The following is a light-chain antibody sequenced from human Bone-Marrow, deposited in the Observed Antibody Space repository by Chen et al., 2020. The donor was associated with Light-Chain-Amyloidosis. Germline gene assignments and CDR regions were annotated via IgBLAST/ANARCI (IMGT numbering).Light chain of an antibody. CDR1: NSDVGRYDY. V-gene: IGLV2-8*01. Sequence: SALTHPPSPSGSPGQAPTHPRTGTNSDVGRYDYVSLYQPHPGKAPKFLIYEVIKRSSGVPDRFSGSKSGNSASLTVSGLQAEDEADYYCCSYAGDSWVFGGGTKLTVL. CDR3: CSYAGDSWV. J-gene: IGLJ3*02. CDR2: EVI.